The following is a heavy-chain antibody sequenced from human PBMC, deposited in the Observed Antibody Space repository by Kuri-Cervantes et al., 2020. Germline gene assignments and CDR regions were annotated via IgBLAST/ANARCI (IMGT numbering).Heavy chain of an antibody. CDR2: INHSGST. D-gene: IGHD1-1*01. V-gene: IGHV4-34*01. CDR1: DGSFSDHY. Sequence: SQTLSLTCAVYDGSFSDHYWTWIRQPPGKGLEWIGEINHSGSTNYNPSLKSRVTISVDTSKNQFSLKLSSVTAADTAVYYCARGERTGTTPRPFDYWGQGTLVTVSS. CDR3: ARGERTGTTPRPFDY. J-gene: IGHJ4*02.